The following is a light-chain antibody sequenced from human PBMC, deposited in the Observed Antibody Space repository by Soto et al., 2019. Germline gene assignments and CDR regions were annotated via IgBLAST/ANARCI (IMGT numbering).Light chain of an antibody. CDR1: SNDVGGYNY. V-gene: IGLV2-11*01. CDR3: CSHAGTYIYV. Sequence: QSALTQPRSVSGSPGQSVTISCTGTSNDVGGYNYVSWYQQHPGKAPKLMIYDVSKRPSGVPDRFSGFKSGNTASLTISGLQAEDEADYSCCSHAGTYIYVFGTGTKVTVL. J-gene: IGLJ1*01. CDR2: DVS.